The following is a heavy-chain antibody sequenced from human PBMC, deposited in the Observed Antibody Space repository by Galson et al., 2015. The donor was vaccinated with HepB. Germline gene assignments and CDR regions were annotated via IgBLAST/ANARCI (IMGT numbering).Heavy chain of an antibody. J-gene: IGHJ3*01. CDR3: ARWVSDAFDV. Sequence: SVKVSCKASGDTLNSYSISWVRQAPGQGLEWMGRIIAILNIAEYAQKFQGRVTITADKSTSTAYMELNSLRSEDTAVYYCARWVSDAFDVWGQGTVVTVAS. CDR2: IIAILNIA. CDR1: GDTLNSYS. D-gene: IGHD6-13*01. V-gene: IGHV1-69*02.